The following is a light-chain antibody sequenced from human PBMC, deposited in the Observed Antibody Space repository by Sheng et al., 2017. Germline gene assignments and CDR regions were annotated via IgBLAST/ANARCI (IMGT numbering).Light chain of an antibody. CDR3: QQYDRYPGT. CDR1: QSISDC. V-gene: IGKV1-5*03. CDR2: KAS. J-gene: IGKJ2*01. Sequence: DIQMTQSPSTLSASVGDRVTITCRASQSISDCLAWYQQKPGKAPKLLIYKASSLESGVPSRFSGSGSGTEFTLTISSLQPDDSATYYCQQYDRYPGTFGQGTNLEIK.